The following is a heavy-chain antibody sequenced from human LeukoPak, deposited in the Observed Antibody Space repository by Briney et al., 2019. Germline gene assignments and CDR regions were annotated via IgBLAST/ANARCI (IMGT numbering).Heavy chain of an antibody. CDR3: ASVGGPGYGSGSRAFDY. J-gene: IGHJ4*02. CDR2: ISSSSSYI. CDR1: GFTFSSYS. D-gene: IGHD3-10*01. Sequence: GGSLRLSCAASGFTFSSYSMNWVRQAPGKGLEWVSSISSSSSYIYYADSVKGRFTISRDNAKNSLYLQMNSLRAEDTAVYYCASVGGPGYGSGSRAFDYWGQGTLVTVSS. V-gene: IGHV3-21*01.